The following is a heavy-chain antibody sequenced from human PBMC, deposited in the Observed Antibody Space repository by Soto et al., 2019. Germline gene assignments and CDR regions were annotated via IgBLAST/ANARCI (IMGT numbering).Heavy chain of an antibody. Sequence: GGSLRLSCATSGFIFSSYWMSWVRQAPGKGLERVANIKQDGSERYYLDSVKGRFTISRDNAKDSLYLQMNSLRAEDTAVYYCARGIGVDVWGQGTTVTVSS. D-gene: IGHD3-10*01. CDR1: GFIFSSYW. CDR3: ARGIGVDV. CDR2: IKQDGSER. J-gene: IGHJ6*02. V-gene: IGHV3-7*03.